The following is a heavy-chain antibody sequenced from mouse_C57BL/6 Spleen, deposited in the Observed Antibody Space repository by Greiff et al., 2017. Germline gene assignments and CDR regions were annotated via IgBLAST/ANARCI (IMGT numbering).Heavy chain of an antibody. CDR1: GYAFSSSW. CDR3: ARWDYEYFDY. V-gene: IGHV1-82*01. CDR2: IYPGDGDT. J-gene: IGHJ2*01. Sequence: QVQLQQSGPELVKPGASVKISCKASGYAFSSSWMNWVKQRPGTGLEWIGRIYPGDGDTNYNGKFKGKATLTADKSSSTAVMQLSSLTSDDSSVYFYARWDYEYFDYWGQGTTLTVSS. D-gene: IGHD2-4*01.